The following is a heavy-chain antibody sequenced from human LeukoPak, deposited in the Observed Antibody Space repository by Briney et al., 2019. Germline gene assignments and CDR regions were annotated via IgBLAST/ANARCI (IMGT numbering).Heavy chain of an antibody. J-gene: IGHJ4*02. D-gene: IGHD6-13*01. CDR3: AKDREQQLASSTLDY. CDR1: GFTFDDYA. Sequence: GGSLRLSCAASGFTFDDYAMHWVRQAPGKGLEWVSGISWNSGSIGYADSVKGRFTISRDNAKNSLYLQMNSLRAEDTALYYCAKDREQQLASSTLDYWGQGTLVTVSS. CDR2: ISWNSGSI. V-gene: IGHV3-9*01.